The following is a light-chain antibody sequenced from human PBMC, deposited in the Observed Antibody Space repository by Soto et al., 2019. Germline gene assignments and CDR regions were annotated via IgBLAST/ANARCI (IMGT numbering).Light chain of an antibody. CDR1: QSVSSN. CDR2: GAS. V-gene: IGKV3-15*01. J-gene: IGKJ2*01. Sequence: EIVMTQSPATLSVSPGERATLSCRASQSVSSNLAWYQQKPGQAPRLLIYGASTRATGIPARLSGSGSGTEFTLTISSRQSEDFAVYYCQQYNNWPLYTFGQGTKLEI. CDR3: QQYNNWPLYT.